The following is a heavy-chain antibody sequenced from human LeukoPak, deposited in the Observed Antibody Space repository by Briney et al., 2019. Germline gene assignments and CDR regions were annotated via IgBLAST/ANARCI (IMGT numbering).Heavy chain of an antibody. J-gene: IGHJ4*02. D-gene: IGHD7-27*01. CDR3: ASTGLPDY. Sequence: SLRLSCTASGLTFNDYYKSWIRQARGEGLEWVSYISSSGSTIYYAASVKGRFTISSENAKNSLYLQMTSLRAEDTAVYYGASTGLPDYWGQGTLVAVSS. CDR1: GLTFNDYY. V-gene: IGHV3-11*04. CDR2: ISSSGSTI.